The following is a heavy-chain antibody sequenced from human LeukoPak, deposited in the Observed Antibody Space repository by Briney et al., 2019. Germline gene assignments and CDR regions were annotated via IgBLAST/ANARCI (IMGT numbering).Heavy chain of an antibody. Sequence: PSETLSLTCTVSGGSISSNNYYWGWIRQPPGKGPEWIGTIYYSGSTYYNPSLKSRVTISVDTSKNQFSLKLSSVTAADTAVYYCARQGSGNYLSPVNYWGQGTLVTVSS. CDR2: IYYSGST. V-gene: IGHV4-39*01. J-gene: IGHJ4*02. D-gene: IGHD1-26*01. CDR3: ARQGSGNYLSPVNY. CDR1: GGSISSNNYY.